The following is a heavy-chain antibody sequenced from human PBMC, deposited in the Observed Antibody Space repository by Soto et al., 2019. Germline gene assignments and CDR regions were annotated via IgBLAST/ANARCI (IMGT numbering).Heavy chain of an antibody. CDR3: ARSRGGTNTRRPYYFHS. CDR2: LYYSGST. D-gene: IGHD2-8*01. CDR1: GDSITKSGYY. Sequence: QVQLQESGPGLVNPSQTLSLTCAVSGDSITKSGYYWSWIRQNQGKALEWIGYLYYSGSTFYNPSLKSRVSVSLDTSKNQLSLKLTSVTVADTAVYYCARSRGGTNTRRPYYFHSWGQGTLVAVSS. V-gene: IGHV4-31*11. J-gene: IGHJ4*02.